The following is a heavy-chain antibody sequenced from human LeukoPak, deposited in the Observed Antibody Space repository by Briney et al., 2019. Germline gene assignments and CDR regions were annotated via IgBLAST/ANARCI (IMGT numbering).Heavy chain of an antibody. D-gene: IGHD3-9*01. J-gene: IGHJ4*02. CDR1: GGSISSSSYY. V-gene: IGHV4-39*07. CDR2: IYYSGST. CDR3: ARDNFDILTGYLYYFDY. Sequence: SETLSLTCTVSGGSISSSSYYWGWIRQRPGKGLEWIGSIYYSGSTYYNPSLKSRVTISVDTSKNQFSLKLSSVTAADTAVYYCARDNFDILTGYLYYFDYWGQGTLVTVSS.